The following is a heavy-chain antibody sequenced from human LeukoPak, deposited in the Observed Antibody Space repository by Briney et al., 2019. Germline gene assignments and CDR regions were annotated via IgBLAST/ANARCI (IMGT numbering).Heavy chain of an antibody. CDR2: IYYSGST. Sequence: SETLSLTCTVSGGSISSYYWSCIRQPPGKLLDRIGYIYYSGSTNYNSSLKSRVTISVDTSKSQCSLKLSSVTAADTAVYYCARRGSGSYQRYGWFDPWGQGTLVTVSS. V-gene: IGHV4-59*08. CDR1: GGSISSYY. D-gene: IGHD1-26*01. CDR3: ARRGSGSYQRYGWFDP. J-gene: IGHJ5*02.